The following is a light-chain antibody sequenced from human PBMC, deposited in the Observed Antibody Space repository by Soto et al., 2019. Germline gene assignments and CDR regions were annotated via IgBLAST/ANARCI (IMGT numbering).Light chain of an antibody. J-gene: IGKJ1*01. Sequence: EIVMTQSPATLSVSPGERATLSCRASQRVGGKLAWYQQKRGQSPRLLIYDVSTRATGIPTRFTGSGSGTEFTLTISSLQSEDFALYYCQNYNNWPPWTFGQGTKVEIK. CDR1: QRVGGK. CDR3: QNYNNWPPWT. CDR2: DVS. V-gene: IGKV3-15*01.